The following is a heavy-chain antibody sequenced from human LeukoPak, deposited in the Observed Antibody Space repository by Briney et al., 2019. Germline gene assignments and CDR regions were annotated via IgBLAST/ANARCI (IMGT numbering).Heavy chain of an antibody. D-gene: IGHD3-10*01. Sequence: GESLKISCKGSGYIFSSYWIGWVRQMPGKGLEWMGIVYPGDSDTRYSPSFQGQVTISADKSITTAYLHWSSLKASDTAMYYCARQNTMDGGVITFDNWGQGTLVTVPS. V-gene: IGHV5-51*01. J-gene: IGHJ4*02. CDR2: VYPGDSDT. CDR1: GYIFSSYW. CDR3: ARQNTMDGGVITFDN.